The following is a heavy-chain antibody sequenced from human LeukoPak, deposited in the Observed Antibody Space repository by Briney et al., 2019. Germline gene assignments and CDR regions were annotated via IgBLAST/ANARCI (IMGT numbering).Heavy chain of an antibody. CDR3: AKDRQWLRNNWFHP. CDR1: GFMFSSYA. Sequence: GGSLRLSCTTSGFMFSSYALSWVRQAPGKGPEWVATISGSGGNTYHADSVKGRFTISRDNSMNTLYLQMNSLRVEDTATYHCAKDRQWLRNNWFHPWGQGALVTVSS. D-gene: IGHD5-12*01. CDR2: ISGSGGNT. J-gene: IGHJ5*02. V-gene: IGHV3-23*01.